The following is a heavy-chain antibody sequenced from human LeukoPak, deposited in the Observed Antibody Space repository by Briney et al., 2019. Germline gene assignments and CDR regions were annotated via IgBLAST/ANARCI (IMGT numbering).Heavy chain of an antibody. Sequence: SVKVSCKASGGTFSSYAISWVRQAPGQGLEWMGGIIPIFGTANYAQKFQGRVTITADESTSTAYMELSSLRSEDTAVYYCARGPALWETPAQFDYWGQGTLVTVSS. CDR3: ARGPALWETPAQFDY. CDR1: GGTFSSYA. V-gene: IGHV1-69*13. CDR2: IIPIFGTA. D-gene: IGHD2-2*01. J-gene: IGHJ4*02.